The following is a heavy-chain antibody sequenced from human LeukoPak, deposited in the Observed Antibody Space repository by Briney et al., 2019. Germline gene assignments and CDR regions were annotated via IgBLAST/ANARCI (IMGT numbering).Heavy chain of an antibody. Sequence: SVKVSCKASGGSFSSSTINWVRQAPGQGLEWMGEIVPKYYTTNYAQKFQGRVTISADSSTSTAYMELSSLTSEDTAVYYCAREGVDDEAAILLYYYGMDVWGQGTTVTVSS. D-gene: IGHD2-2*01. CDR2: IVPKYYTT. CDR1: GGSFSSST. V-gene: IGHV1-69*13. CDR3: AREGVDDEAAILLYYYGMDV. J-gene: IGHJ6*02.